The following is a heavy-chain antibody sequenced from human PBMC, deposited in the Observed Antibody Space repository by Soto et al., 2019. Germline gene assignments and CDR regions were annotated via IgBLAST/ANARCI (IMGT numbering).Heavy chain of an antibody. D-gene: IGHD6-19*01. CDR3: ARSSSGWYFDY. CDR1: GFTFSSYA. CDR2: ISGSGGST. V-gene: IGHV3-23*01. J-gene: IGHJ4*02. Sequence: EVQLLESGGGLVQPGGSLRLSCEASGFTFSSYAMSWVRQAPGKGLEWDSAISGSGGSTYYADSVKGRFTISRDNSKNTLYLQMNSLRAEDTAVYYCARSSSGWYFDYWGQGTLVTVSS.